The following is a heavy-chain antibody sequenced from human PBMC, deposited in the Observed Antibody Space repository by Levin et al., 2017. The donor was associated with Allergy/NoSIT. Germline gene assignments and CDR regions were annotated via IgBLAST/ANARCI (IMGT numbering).Heavy chain of an antibody. CDR3: ARGDGWNYHLYYFDY. Sequence: GESLKISCAASGFTFSSYAMHWVRQAPGKGLEWVAVISYDGSNKYYADSVKGRFTISRDNSKNTLYLQMNSLRAEDTAVYYCARGDGWNYHLYYFDYWGQGTLVTVSS. CDR1: GFTFSSYA. V-gene: IGHV3-30*04. J-gene: IGHJ4*02. D-gene: IGHD1-7*01. CDR2: ISYDGSNK.